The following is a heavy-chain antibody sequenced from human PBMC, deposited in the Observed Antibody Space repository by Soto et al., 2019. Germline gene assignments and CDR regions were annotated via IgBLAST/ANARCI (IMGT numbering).Heavy chain of an antibody. CDR3: ARVGEEAAGRFDY. V-gene: IGHV4-30-4*01. Sequence: SETLSITCIISVGSISFGDYYWSWIRQPPGKGLEWIGYIYYSGSTYYNPSLKSRVTISVDTSKNQFSLKLSSVTAADTAVYYCARVGEEAAGRFDYWGQGTLVTVSS. J-gene: IGHJ4*02. CDR1: VGSISFGDYY. D-gene: IGHD6-13*01. CDR2: IYYSGST.